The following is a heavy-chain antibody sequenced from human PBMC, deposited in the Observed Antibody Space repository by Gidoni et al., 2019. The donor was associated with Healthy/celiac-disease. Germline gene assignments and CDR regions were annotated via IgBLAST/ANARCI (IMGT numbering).Heavy chain of an antibody. Sequence: QVPLVQSGSEVTMPAAPVQVSCHASVYPFTSYYMHWVRQAPGQGLEWMRIINPSSGSTSYAQKIQGRVTMTRDTSTSTVYMELSSLRSEDTAVYYCARDQEWELLQGYFDYWGQGTLVTVSS. J-gene: IGHJ4*02. CDR3: ARDQEWELLQGYFDY. CDR2: INPSSGST. D-gene: IGHD1-26*01. CDR1: VYPFTSYY. V-gene: IGHV1-46*03.